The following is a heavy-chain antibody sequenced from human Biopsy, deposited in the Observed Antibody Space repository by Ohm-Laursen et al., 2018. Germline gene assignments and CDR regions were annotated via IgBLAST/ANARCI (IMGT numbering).Heavy chain of an antibody. Sequence: GTLSLTWTVSGGSINNYYWSWIRQPAGQGLVWIGRIYTSGSPNYNLSLESRVTMSVATSKNQFSLNLRSVTAADTAVYYCARGTGRYYVYGAFDIWGQGTVVTVSS. CDR2: IYTSGSP. V-gene: IGHV4-4*07. CDR1: GGSINNYY. D-gene: IGHD1-26*01. J-gene: IGHJ3*02. CDR3: ARGTGRYYVYGAFDI.